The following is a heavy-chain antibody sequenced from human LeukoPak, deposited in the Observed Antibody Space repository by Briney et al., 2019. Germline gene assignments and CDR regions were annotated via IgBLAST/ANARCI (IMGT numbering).Heavy chain of an antibody. D-gene: IGHD3-10*01. V-gene: IGHV3-23*01. CDR3: AKGQGGTKFRGVFVTFFFDS. CDR1: GFNFSSFA. J-gene: IGHJ4*01. CDR2: ISAAGRSA. Sequence: GGSLTLSCTASGFNFSSFAMSWVRQAPGKGLEWVSAISAAGRSAYYADSLKGRFTISRDNSKNTVFLQMGNLAAEDTALYYCAKGQGGTKFRGVFVTFFFDSWGQGTPVTVSS.